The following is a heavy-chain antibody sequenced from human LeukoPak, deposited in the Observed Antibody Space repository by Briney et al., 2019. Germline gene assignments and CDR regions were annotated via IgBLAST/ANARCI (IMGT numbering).Heavy chain of an antibody. Sequence: GGSLRLSCAASGFTFSSYAMHWVRQAPGKGLEWVAFIRYDGSDKYYADSVKGRFTISRDDSKNTAYLQMNSLKTEDTAVYYCTRAIVVVPAAMQADAFDIWGQGTMVTVSS. CDR3: TRAIVVVPAAMQADAFDI. D-gene: IGHD2-2*01. CDR2: IRYDGSDK. V-gene: IGHV3-30*02. J-gene: IGHJ3*02. CDR1: GFTFSSYA.